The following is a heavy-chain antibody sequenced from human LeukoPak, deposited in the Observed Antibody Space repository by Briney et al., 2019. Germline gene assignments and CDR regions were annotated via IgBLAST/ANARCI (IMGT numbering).Heavy chain of an antibody. D-gene: IGHD3-10*01. CDR1: GYSISSGYY. CDR2: IYHSGST. CDR3: AREPRITMVRGVIITGAYYFDY. V-gene: IGHV4-38-2*02. Sequence: SETLSLTCTVSGYSISSGYYWGWIRQPPGKGLEWIRSIYHSGSTYYNPSLKSRVTISVDTSKNQFSLKLSSVTAADTAVYYCAREPRITMVRGVIITGAYYFDYWGQGTLVTVSS. J-gene: IGHJ4*02.